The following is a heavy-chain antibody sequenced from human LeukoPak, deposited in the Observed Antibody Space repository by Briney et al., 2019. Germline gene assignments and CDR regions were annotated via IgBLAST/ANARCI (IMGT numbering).Heavy chain of an antibody. D-gene: IGHD2-2*01. CDR1: GYTFTNYG. CDR2: INPSGGST. Sequence: SVKVSCKASGYTFTNYGSSWVRQAPGQGLEWMGWINPSGGSTSYAQKFQGRVTITADKSTSTAYMELSSLRSEDTAVYYCARICSSTSCYVDYWGQGTLVTVSS. V-gene: IGHV1-69*10. J-gene: IGHJ4*02. CDR3: ARICSSTSCYVDY.